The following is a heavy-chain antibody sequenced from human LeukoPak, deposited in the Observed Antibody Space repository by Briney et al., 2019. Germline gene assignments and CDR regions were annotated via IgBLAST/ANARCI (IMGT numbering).Heavy chain of an antibody. Sequence: GGSLRLSCAASGFTFSSYGMHWVRQAPGKGLEWVAVISYDGSNKYYADSVKGRFTISRDNSKNTLYLQMNSLRAEDTAVYYCGKDLEVGRSSYLDYWGQGTLVTVSS. CDR1: GFTFSSYG. CDR3: GKDLEVGRSSYLDY. V-gene: IGHV3-30*18. D-gene: IGHD3-3*01. J-gene: IGHJ4*02. CDR2: ISYDGSNK.